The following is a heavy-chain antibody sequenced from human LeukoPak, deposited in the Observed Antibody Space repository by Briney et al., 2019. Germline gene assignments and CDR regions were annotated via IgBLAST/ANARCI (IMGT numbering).Heavy chain of an antibody. D-gene: IGHD1-26*01. CDR3: AREGSGSYQDWAFDI. Sequence: ASVKVSCRASGYTFTSYGISWVRQAPGQGLEWMGWISAYNGNTNYAQKLQGRVTMTTDTSTSTAYMELRSLRSDDTAVYYCAREGSGSYQDWAFDIWGQGTMVTVSS. V-gene: IGHV1-18*01. CDR1: GYTFTSYG. CDR2: ISAYNGNT. J-gene: IGHJ3*02.